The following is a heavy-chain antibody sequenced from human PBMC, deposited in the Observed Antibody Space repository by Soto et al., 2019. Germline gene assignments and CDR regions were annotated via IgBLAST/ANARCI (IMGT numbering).Heavy chain of an antibody. CDR2: INAGNGNT. V-gene: IGHV1-3*01. CDR1: GYTFTSYA. Sequence: GASVKVSCKASGYTFTSYAMHWVRQAPGQRLEWMGWINAGNGNTNYAQKLQGRVTMTTDTSTSTAYMELRSLRSDDTAVYYCARGVFSGYVRAQGTTVPVS. J-gene: IGHJ6*02. CDR3: ARGVFSGYV.